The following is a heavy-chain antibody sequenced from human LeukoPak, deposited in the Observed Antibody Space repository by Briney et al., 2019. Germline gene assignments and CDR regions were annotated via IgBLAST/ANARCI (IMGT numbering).Heavy chain of an antibody. CDR1: GGSISGSSYY. V-gene: IGHV4-39*01. J-gene: IGHJ4*02. Sequence: SETLSLTCTVSGGSISGSSYYWGWIRQPPGKGLEWIGSIYYSGSTYYNPSLKSRVTISVDTSKNQFSLKLSSVTAADTAVYYCARLEFVNIVVVPAAMHFDYWGQGTLVTVSS. CDR3: ARLEFVNIVVVPAAMHFDY. D-gene: IGHD2-2*01. CDR2: IYYSGST.